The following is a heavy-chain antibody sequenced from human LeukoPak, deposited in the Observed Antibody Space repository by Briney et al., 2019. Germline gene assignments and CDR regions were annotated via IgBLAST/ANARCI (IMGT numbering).Heavy chain of an antibody. J-gene: IGHJ4*02. CDR3: ARSNEGSGSYYNWDY. CDR1: GYTFTSYG. Sequence: VASVKVSCKASGYTFTSYGISWVRQAPGQGLEWMGWISAYNGNTNYAQKLQGRVTMTTDTSTSTAYMELRSLRSDDTAVYYCARSNEGSGSYYNWDYWGQGTLVTVSS. CDR2: ISAYNGNT. D-gene: IGHD3-10*01. V-gene: IGHV1-18*01.